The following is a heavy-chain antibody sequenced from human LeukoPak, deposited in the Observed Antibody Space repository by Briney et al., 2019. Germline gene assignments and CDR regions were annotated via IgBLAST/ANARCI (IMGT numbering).Heavy chain of an antibody. CDR2: INPSGGST. V-gene: IGHV1-46*03. CDR1: GYTFTSYY. Sequence: ASVKVSCKASGYTFTSYYMHWVRQAPGQGLEWMGIINPSGGSTSYAQKFQGRVTMTRDTSTSTVYMELSSLRSEDTAVYYCARDRRQQLVPNWFDPWGLGTLVTVSS. CDR3: ARDRRQQLVPNWFDP. J-gene: IGHJ5*02. D-gene: IGHD6-13*01.